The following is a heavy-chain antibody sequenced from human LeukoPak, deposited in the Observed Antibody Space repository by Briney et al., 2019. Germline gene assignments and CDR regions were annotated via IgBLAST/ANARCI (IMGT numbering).Heavy chain of an antibody. V-gene: IGHV6-1*01. CDR3: VRGRMSSAWSIDY. D-gene: IGHD6-19*01. Sequence: SQTLSLTCAISGDSVSSNSAAWNWIRQSPSGGLEWLGRTYYRSKWYNDYTVSVKSRITINPDTSKNQFSLHLNSVTPEDTAVYYCVRGRMSSAWSIDYWGQGTLVTVSS. J-gene: IGHJ4*02. CDR1: GDSVSSNSAA. CDR2: TYYRSKWYN.